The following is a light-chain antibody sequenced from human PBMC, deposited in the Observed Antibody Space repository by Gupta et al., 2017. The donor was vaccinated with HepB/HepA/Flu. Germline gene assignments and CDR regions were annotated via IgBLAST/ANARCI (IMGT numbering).Light chain of an antibody. CDR3: QLYDLFIPLS. CDR2: GAS. V-gene: IGKV3-20*01. CDR1: QSFTSGY. Sequence: EIVLTQSPGTLSLSPGERATLSCRASQSFTSGYLAWYQHKPGQAPRLLIYGASSRATDIPDRFSGSGSGTDFTLTISRLESEDFAVYYCQLYDLFIPLSFGGGTKVEMK. J-gene: IGKJ4*01.